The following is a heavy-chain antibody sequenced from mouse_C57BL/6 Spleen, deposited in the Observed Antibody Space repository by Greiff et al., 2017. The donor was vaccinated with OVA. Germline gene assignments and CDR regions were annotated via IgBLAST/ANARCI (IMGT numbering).Heavy chain of an antibody. J-gene: IGHJ2*01. V-gene: IGHV1-26*01. CDR3: ARWVSYYFDF. CDR1: GYTFTDYY. CDR2: LNPRSGGN. Sequence: EVQLQQSGPELAKPGASVKISCKASGYTFTDYYMNWVKQSHGQSLEWIGDLNPRSGGNSYNQKFKGKATLTADKSSSTAYMELRSLTSEDAAVYYCARWVSYYFDFWGQGTTGTVSS.